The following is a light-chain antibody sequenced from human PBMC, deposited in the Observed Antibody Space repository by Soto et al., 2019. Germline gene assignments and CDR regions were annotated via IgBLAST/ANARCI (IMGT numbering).Light chain of an antibody. V-gene: IGKV1-39*01. CDR2: ASS. CDR3: QQSYSTPRT. CDR1: QSISSY. J-gene: IGKJ1*01. Sequence: DIQMTQSPSSLSASVGDRVTITCRARQSISSYLNWYQQKPGKAPKLLIYASSSLQSGVPSRFSGSGSVTDLNLTIRSLQPEDFATYYCQQSYSTPRTFGEGTKVEIK.